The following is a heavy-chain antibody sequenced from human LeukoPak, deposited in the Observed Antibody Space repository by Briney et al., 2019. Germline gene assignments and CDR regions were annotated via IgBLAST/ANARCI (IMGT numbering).Heavy chain of an antibody. CDR3: AKDDRWLQFCC. Sequence: GGSLRLSCAASGFTFSSYAMSWVRQVPGKGLEWVSSITGDGGTADYADSVKGRFTISRDNSKNTLYLQMNSLRAEDTAVYYCAKDDRWLQFCCWGQGTLVTVSA. D-gene: IGHD5-24*01. CDR1: GFTFSSYA. CDR2: ITGDGGTA. J-gene: IGHJ4*02. V-gene: IGHV3-23*01.